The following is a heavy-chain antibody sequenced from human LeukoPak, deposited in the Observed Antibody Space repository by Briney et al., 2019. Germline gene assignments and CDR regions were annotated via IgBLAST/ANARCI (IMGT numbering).Heavy chain of an antibody. CDR2: IRGRDGTT. Sequence: GGSLRLSCAASGFTFSTFAMSWVRQAPGKGLEWVSGIRGRDGTTHYADSVKGRFTISRDSSKNTLYVQMNSLRAEDTAVYYCAKAGDDYYQRRDYWGQGTVNSVSS. J-gene: IGHJ4*02. D-gene: IGHD5-24*01. V-gene: IGHV3-23*01. CDR1: GFTFSTFA. CDR3: AKAGDDYYQRRDY.